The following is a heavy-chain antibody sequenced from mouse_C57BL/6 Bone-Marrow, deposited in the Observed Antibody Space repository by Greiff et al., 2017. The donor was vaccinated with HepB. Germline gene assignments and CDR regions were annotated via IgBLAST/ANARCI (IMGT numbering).Heavy chain of an antibody. CDR3: TREGGDWFDY. V-gene: IGHV1-15*01. J-gene: IGHJ2*01. D-gene: IGHD3-3*01. Sequence: QVQLKQSGAELVRPGASVTLSCKASGYTFTDYEMHWVKQTPVHGLEWIGAIDPETGGTAYNQKFKGKAILTADKSSSTAYMELRSLTSEDSAVYYCTREGGDWFDYWGQGTTLTVSS. CDR1: GYTFTDYE. CDR2: IDPETGGT.